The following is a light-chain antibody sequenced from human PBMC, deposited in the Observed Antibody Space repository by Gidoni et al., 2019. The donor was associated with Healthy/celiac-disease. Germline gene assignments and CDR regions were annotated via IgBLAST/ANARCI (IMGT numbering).Light chain of an antibody. Sequence: QSALTQPASVSGSPGLSITISCTGTSSDVGGYNNVSWYQQHPGKAPKLMIYDVSNRPSGVSNRFSGSKSGNTASLTISGLQAEDEADYYCSSFTRTLTLVAFGGGTRLTVL. CDR1: SSDVGGYNN. CDR2: DVS. V-gene: IGLV2-14*03. J-gene: IGLJ2*01. CDR3: SSFTRTLTLVA.